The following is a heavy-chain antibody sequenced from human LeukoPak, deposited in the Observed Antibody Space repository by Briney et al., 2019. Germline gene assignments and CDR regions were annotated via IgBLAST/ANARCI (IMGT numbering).Heavy chain of an antibody. J-gene: IGHJ4*02. Sequence: SETLSLTCTVSGGSISSYYWGWIRQPPGKGLEWIGYIYYSGSTNYNTSLKSRVTISVDTSKNQFSLKLSSVTAADTAVYYCARVSSLYYIDYWGQGTLVTVSS. CDR2: IYYSGST. V-gene: IGHV4-59*08. CDR3: ARVSSLYYIDY. CDR1: GGSISSYY. D-gene: IGHD2-8*01.